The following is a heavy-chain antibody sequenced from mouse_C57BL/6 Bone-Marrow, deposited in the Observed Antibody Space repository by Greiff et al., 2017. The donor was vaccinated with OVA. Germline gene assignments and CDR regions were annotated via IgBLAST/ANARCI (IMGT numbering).Heavy chain of an antibody. CDR2: ISSGGSYT. CDR3: ARSTTLLGDY. D-gene: IGHD2-12*01. V-gene: IGHV5-6*01. CDR1: GFTFSSYG. Sequence: EVKLVESGGDLVKPGGSLKLSCAASGFTFSSYGMSWVRQTPDKRLEWVATISSGGSYTYYPDSVKGRFTISRDNAKNTLYLQMSSLKSEDTAMYYCARSTTLLGDYWGQGTTLTVAS. J-gene: IGHJ2*01.